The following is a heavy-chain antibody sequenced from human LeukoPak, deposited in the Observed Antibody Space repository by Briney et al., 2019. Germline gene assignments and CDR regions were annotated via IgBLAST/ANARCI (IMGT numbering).Heavy chain of an antibody. CDR3: ARGVPHYDFWSGYYGYNWFDP. D-gene: IGHD3-3*01. J-gene: IGHJ5*02. CDR2: INHSGST. Sequence: PSETLSLTCAVYGGSFSGYYWSWIRQLPGKGLEWIGEINHSGSTNYNPSLKSRVTISVDTSKNQFSLKLSSVTAADPAVYYCARGVPHYDFWSGYYGYNWFDPWGQGTLVTVSS. CDR1: GGSFSGYY. V-gene: IGHV4-34*01.